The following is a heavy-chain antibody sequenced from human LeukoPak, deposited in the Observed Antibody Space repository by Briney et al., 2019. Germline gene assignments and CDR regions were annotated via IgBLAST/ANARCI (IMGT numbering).Heavy chain of an antibody. CDR2: IKGIGPTT. D-gene: IGHD3-16*01. CDR3: ARAGELRYMDV. Sequence: GGSLRLSCAASGFTFSDYYMSWIRQAPGKGLEWVSAIKGIGPTTYYADSLKGRFTISRDNAKNSLFLQMSSLRADDTAIYYCARAGELRYMDVWGKGTAVTVSS. CDR1: GFTFSDYY. V-gene: IGHV3-11*04. J-gene: IGHJ6*03.